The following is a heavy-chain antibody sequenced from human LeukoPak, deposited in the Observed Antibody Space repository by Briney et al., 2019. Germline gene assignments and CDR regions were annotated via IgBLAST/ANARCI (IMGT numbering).Heavy chain of an antibody. Sequence: PGGSLRLSCAASGFTFSSYSMNWVRQAPGKGLEWVSSISSSSSYIYYADSVKGQFTISRDNAKNSLYLQMNSLRAEDTAVYYCARDFVRGYDSSGYYETPFDYWGQGTLVTVSS. D-gene: IGHD3-22*01. CDR3: ARDFVRGYDSSGYYETPFDY. CDR2: ISSSSSYI. J-gene: IGHJ4*02. V-gene: IGHV3-21*01. CDR1: GFTFSSYS.